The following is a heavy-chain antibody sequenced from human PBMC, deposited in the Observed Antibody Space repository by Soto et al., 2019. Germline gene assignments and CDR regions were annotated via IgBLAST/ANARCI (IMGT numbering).Heavy chain of an antibody. J-gene: IGHJ4*02. CDR2: TYYRSRWYN. Sequence: SQTLSLTCAISGDSVSSNSAAWNWIRQSPSRGLEWLGRTYYRSRWYNDYAPSVKSRLTINRDTTKNQFSLQLNSVTPEDTAIYFCARVMSMIFGILMVFDHWALGTLVPVSS. D-gene: IGHD3-3*01. CDR1: GDSVSSNSAA. V-gene: IGHV6-1*01. CDR3: ARVMSMIFGILMVFDH.